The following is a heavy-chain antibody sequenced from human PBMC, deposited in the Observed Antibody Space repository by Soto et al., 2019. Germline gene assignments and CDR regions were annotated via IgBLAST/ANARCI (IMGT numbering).Heavy chain of an antibody. Sequence: QVQLVQSGAEVKKPGASVKVSCKAAGYTFTSYGISWVRQAPGQGLEWMGWISAYNGNTNYAQKLQGRVTMTTDTSTNTAYMDLRSLSTDGTAVYYCAREGGLCLLLWFGEKKGPSYYYGMDGLGQGTTVIVSS. CDR1: GYTFTSYG. CDR2: ISAYNGNT. CDR3: AREGGLCLLLWFGEKKGPSYYYGMDG. V-gene: IGHV1-18*04. J-gene: IGHJ6*02. D-gene: IGHD3-10*01.